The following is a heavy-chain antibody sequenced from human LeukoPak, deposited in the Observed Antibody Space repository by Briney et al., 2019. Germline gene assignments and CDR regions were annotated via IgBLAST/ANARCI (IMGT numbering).Heavy chain of an antibody. CDR3: ARDYSSSWYAGYYYYGMDV. J-gene: IGHJ6*02. CDR2: ISYDGSNK. CDR1: GFTFSSYG. Sequence: PGGSLRLSCAASGFTFSSYGMHWVRQAPGKGLEWVAVISYDGSNKYYADSVKGRFTISRDNSKNTLYLQMNSLRAEDTAVYYCARDYSSSWYAGYYYYGMDVWGQGTTVTVSS. V-gene: IGHV3-30*03. D-gene: IGHD6-13*01.